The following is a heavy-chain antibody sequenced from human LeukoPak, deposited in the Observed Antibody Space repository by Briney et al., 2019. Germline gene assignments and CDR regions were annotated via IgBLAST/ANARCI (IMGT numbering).Heavy chain of an antibody. Sequence: ASVKVSCKASGGTFSSYAISWVRQAPGQGLEWMGRIIPILGIANYAQKSQGRVTITAENSTSTAYMELSSLRSEDAAVYSCASGSDGYTCHFDYWGQGTLVTVSS. CDR3: ASGSDGYTCHFDY. D-gene: IGHD5-24*01. V-gene: IGHV1-69*04. J-gene: IGHJ4*02. CDR2: IIPILGIA. CDR1: GGTFSSYA.